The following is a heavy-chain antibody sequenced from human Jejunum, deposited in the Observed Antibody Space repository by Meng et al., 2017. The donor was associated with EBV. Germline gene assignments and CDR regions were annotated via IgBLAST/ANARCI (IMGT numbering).Heavy chain of an antibody. CDR1: VEAFGDHC. CDR2: INQSGST. D-gene: IGHD4-17*01. J-gene: IGHJ4*02. Sequence: VLLRQWGAVLLKLSGTLSLSCRVFVEAFGDHCWSWIRQPPGKGLEWIGDINQSGSTTYNPSLESRVTLSVDTSKNQFSLRLNSVTAADTAIYYCARVVNWDYGDYGAFDYWGQGALVTVSS. CDR3: ARVVNWDYGDYGAFDY. V-gene: IGHV4-34*01.